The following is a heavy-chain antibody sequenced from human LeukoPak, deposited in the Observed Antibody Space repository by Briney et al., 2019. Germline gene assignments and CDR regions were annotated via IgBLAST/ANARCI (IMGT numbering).Heavy chain of an antibody. J-gene: IGHJ4*02. V-gene: IGHV3-21*01. CDR3: AKDRASGYYYGSGSYVGYGLDY. Sequence: GGSLRLSCAASGFTFSSYSMNWVRQAPGKGLEWVSSISSSSSYIYYADSVKGRFTISRDNAKNSLYLQMNSLRAEDTAVYYCAKDRASGYYYGSGSYVGYGLDYWGQGTLVTVSS. CDR1: GFTFSSYS. D-gene: IGHD3-10*01. CDR2: ISSSSSYI.